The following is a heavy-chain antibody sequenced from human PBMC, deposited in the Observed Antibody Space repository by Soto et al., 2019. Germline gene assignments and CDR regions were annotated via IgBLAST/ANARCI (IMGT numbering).Heavy chain of an antibody. CDR1: GFTLDYYA. CDR3: AKELTLNGFDI. J-gene: IGHJ3*02. CDR2: IIWNSGSI. Sequence: PGGSLRLSCAASGFTLDYYAMHWVRQAPGKGLEWVSSIIWNSGSIAYADSVKGRFTISRDNAKNSLYLQMNSLRAEDTALYFCAKELTLNGFDIWGQGTMVTVSS. V-gene: IGHV3-9*01.